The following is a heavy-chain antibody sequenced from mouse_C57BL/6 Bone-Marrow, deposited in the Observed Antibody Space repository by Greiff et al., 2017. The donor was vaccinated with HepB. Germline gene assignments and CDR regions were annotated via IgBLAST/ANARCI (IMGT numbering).Heavy chain of an antibody. CDR1: GYTFTSYW. J-gene: IGHJ1*03. CDR2: IDPSDSYT. Sequence: QVHVKQPGAELVMPGASVKLSCKASGYTFTSYWMHWVKQRPGQGLEWIGEIDPSDSYTNYNQKFKGKSTLTVDKSSSTAYMQLSSLTSEDSAVYYCARLYFDVWGTGTTVTVSS. V-gene: IGHV1-69*01. CDR3: ARLYFDV.